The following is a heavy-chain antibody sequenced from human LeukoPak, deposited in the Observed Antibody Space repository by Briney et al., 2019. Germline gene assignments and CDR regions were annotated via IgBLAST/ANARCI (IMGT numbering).Heavy chain of an antibody. CDR1: GGSFSGYY. J-gene: IGHJ4*02. CDR2: INHSGST. CDR3: ARGFWRYCSGGSCSILDY. V-gene: IGHV4-34*01. Sequence: SETPSLTCAVYGGSFSGYYWSWIRQPPGKGLEWIGEINHSGSTNYNPSLKSRVTISVDTSKNQFSLKLSSVTAADTAVYYCARGFWRYCSGGSCSILDYWGQGTLVTVSS. D-gene: IGHD2-15*01.